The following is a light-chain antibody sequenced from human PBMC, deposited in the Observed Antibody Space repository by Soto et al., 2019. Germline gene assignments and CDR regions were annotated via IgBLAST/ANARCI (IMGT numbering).Light chain of an antibody. J-gene: IGKJ1*01. CDR1: QSVSSK. V-gene: IGKV3-15*01. Sequence: EIVMTQSPATLSVSPGEGATLSCRAIQSVSSKLAWYQQKPGQAPRLLIYGASTRATGIPARFSGSGSGTEVTLIISSLQSEDSAVYYCQQYNSWLWTFGQGTKVEIK. CDR3: QQYNSWLWT. CDR2: GAS.